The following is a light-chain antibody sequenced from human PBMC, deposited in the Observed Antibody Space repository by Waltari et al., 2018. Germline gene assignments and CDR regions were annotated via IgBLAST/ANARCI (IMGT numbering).Light chain of an antibody. CDR2: WAS. J-gene: IGKJ2*01. CDR3: QQYYNSQYT. Sequence: DIVMTQFPDSLAVSLGERATINCKSSPSVLYRSNNKNYLAWYPQKPGQPPKQLFYWASTRVSGVPDRISGSGSGTDFALTISSLQAEDVAVYYCQQYYNSQYTLGQGTKLEI. V-gene: IGKV4-1*01. CDR1: PSVLYRSNNKNY.